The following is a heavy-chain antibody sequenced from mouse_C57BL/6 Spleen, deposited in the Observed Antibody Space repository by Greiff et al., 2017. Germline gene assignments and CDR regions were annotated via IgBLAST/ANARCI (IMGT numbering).Heavy chain of an antibody. CDR2: INPNNGGT. J-gene: IGHJ3*01. CDR1: GYTFTDYY. CDR3: AGAYSNYVTWFAY. D-gene: IGHD2-5*01. V-gene: IGHV1-26*01. Sequence: VQLQQSGPELVKPGASVKISCKASGYTFTDYYMNWVKQSHGKSLEWIGDINPNNGGTSYNQKFKGKATLTVDKSSSTAYMELRSLTSEDSAAYYCAGAYSNYVTWFAYWGQGTLVTVSA.